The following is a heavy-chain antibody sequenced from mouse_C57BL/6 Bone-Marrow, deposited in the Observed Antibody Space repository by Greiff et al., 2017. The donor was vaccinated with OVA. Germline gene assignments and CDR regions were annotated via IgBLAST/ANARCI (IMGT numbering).Heavy chain of an antibody. Sequence: EVQRVESGGDLVKPGGSLKLSCAASGFTFSSYGMSWVRQTPDKRLEWVATISSGGSYTYYPDSVKGRFTISRDKAKNTLYLQMSSLKSEDTAMYYCARPHYDYWGQGTLVTVSA. CDR2: ISSGGSYT. CDR3: ARPHYDY. J-gene: IGHJ3*01. CDR1: GFTFSSYG. V-gene: IGHV5-6*01. D-gene: IGHD2-4*01.